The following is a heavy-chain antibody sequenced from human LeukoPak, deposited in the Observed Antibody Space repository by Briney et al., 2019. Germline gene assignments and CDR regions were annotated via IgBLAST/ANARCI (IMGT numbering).Heavy chain of an antibody. CDR1: RFTFSSYS. Sequence: GGSLRLSCAPARFTFSSYSMNSVRQAPGEGLEWVSYISSSSSYIYYADLVKGRFTLSRDNAKNSLYMQMNSLRAEDTAVYYCARADGGLLEPFDHWGQGTLVTVSS. CDR3: ARADGGLLEPFDH. D-gene: IGHD3-16*01. J-gene: IGHJ5*02. CDR2: ISSSSSYI. V-gene: IGHV3-21*03.